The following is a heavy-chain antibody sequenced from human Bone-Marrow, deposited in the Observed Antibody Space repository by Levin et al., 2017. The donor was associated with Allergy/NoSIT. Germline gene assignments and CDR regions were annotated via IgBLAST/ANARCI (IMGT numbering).Heavy chain of an antibody. CDR1: GDSIGGGGSH. V-gene: IGHV4-31*03. CDR2: IHFRGSA. D-gene: IGHD3-22*01. CDR3: ARANYVDSSGFTRPYYFDY. Sequence: ASETLSLTCIVSGDSIGGGGSHWGWIRQHPGKGLDWIGYIHFRGSAYYNPSLRCRVPISVDTSKNQFSLRLNSATAADTAIYYCARANYVDSSGFTRPYYFDYWGQGTLVTVSS. J-gene: IGHJ4*02.